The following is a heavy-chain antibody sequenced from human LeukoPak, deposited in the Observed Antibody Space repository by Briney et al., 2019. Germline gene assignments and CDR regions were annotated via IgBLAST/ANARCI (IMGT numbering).Heavy chain of an antibody. CDR1: GYSISSGYY. CDR3: AKQTGSGLFILP. J-gene: IGHJ4*02. CDR2: IYHSGGT. Sequence: SETLSLTCTVSGYSISSGYYWGWIRQPPGKGLEWIWSIYHSGGTYYNPSLKSRVTISVDTSKNQFSLKLTSVTAADTAVYYCAKQTGSGLFILPGGQGTLVTVSS. V-gene: IGHV4-38-2*02. D-gene: IGHD3/OR15-3a*01.